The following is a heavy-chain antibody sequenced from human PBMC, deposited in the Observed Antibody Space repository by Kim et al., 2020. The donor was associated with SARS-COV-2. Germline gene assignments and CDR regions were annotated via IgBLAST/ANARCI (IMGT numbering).Heavy chain of an antibody. J-gene: IGHJ4*02. CDR3: VTTSVPGGSYDFDY. V-gene: IGHV3-64*02. Sequence: GGSLRLSCAASGFTFSSDSLHWVRQAPGKGLEYVAAISPDGSGTYYGDSVRGRFTISKDTSKNALYLQMGSLRPEDTAIYYCVTTSVPGGSYDFDYWGPGTLVIVSA. D-gene: IGHD1-1*01. CDR1: GFTFSSDS. CDR2: ISPDGSGT.